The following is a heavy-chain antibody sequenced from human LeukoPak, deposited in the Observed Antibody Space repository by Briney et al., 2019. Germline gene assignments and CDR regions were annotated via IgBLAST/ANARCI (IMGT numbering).Heavy chain of an antibody. CDR1: GFTFSSYS. Sequence: GGSLRLSCAVSGFTFSSYSMNWVRQAPGKGLEWVSSISSSSSYIYYADSVKGRFTISRDNAKNSLYLQMNSLRAEDTAVYYCAKGRDGDDAFDIWGQGTMVTVSS. CDR2: ISSSSSYI. V-gene: IGHV3-21*01. D-gene: IGHD4-17*01. CDR3: AKGRDGDDAFDI. J-gene: IGHJ3*02.